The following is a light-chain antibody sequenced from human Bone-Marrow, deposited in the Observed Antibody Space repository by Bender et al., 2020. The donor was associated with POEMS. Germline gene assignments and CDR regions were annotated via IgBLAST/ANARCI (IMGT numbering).Light chain of an antibody. V-gene: IGLV2-8*01. CDR3: SSFAGSNGVL. Sequence: QSALTQPPSASGSPGQSVTISCTGTSSDIGGYNYVSWHRQYPGEAPKLMIYEVNKRHSGVPDRFTGSKSGNTASLTVSGLQADDEADYYCSSFAGSNGVLFGGGTKLTVL. J-gene: IGLJ2*01. CDR1: SSDIGGYNY. CDR2: EVN.